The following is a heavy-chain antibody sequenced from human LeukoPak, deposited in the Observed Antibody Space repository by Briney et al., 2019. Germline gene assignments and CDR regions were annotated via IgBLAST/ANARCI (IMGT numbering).Heavy chain of an antibody. CDR1: GFTVSSNY. J-gene: IGHJ4*02. D-gene: IGHD1-26*01. CDR3: AKYSGRGGRLAIDY. CDR2: ISSSSSYI. Sequence: GGSLRLSCAAAGFTVSSNYMSWVRQAPWKGLEWVSSISSSSSYIYYADSVKGRFTISRDNAKNSLYLQMNSLRAEDTAVYYCAKYSGRGGRLAIDYWGQGTLVTVSS. V-gene: IGHV3-21*01.